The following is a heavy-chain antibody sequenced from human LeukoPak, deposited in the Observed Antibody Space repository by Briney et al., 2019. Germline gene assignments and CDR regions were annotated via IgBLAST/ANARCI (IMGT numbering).Heavy chain of an antibody. Sequence: GGSLRLSCAASGFTFSSYWMSWVRQAPGKGLEWVANIKKDGSEKYYVDSVKGRFTISRDNAKTSLYLQMNSLRVEDTAVYYCARATTYDILTGYFDYWGQGTLVTVSS. CDR1: GFTFSSYW. J-gene: IGHJ4*02. CDR3: ARATTYDILTGYFDY. D-gene: IGHD3-9*01. CDR2: IKKDGSEK. V-gene: IGHV3-7*01.